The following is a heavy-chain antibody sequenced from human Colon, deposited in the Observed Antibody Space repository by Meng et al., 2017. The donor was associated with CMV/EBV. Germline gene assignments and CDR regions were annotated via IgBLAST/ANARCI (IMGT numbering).Heavy chain of an antibody. J-gene: IGHJ3*01. CDR2: ISHDGKNR. Sequence: GESLKISCGGSGFTFSSYKIIWVRQAPGKGLEWVAVISHDGKNRYYADSVKGRFTISRDNSNNTVSLQVNDLKAEDTAVYYCARKSTVFGVAGEEAFEVWGQGTVVTVSS. CDR3: ARKSTVFGVAGEEAFEV. V-gene: IGHV3-30*04. D-gene: IGHD3-3*01. CDR1: GFTFSSYK.